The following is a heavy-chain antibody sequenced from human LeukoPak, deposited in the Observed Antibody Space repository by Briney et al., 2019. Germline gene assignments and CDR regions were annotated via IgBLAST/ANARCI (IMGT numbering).Heavy chain of an antibody. Sequence: ASVKVSCKASGYTFTSYGISWVRQAPGQGLEWMGWISAYNGNTNYAQKLQGRVTMTTDTSTSTAYMELRSLRSDDTAVYYCARLVVRGVHGNWFDPWGQGTLVTVSS. V-gene: IGHV1-18*01. CDR1: GYTFTSYG. CDR3: ARLVVRGVHGNWFDP. D-gene: IGHD3-10*01. J-gene: IGHJ5*02. CDR2: ISAYNGNT.